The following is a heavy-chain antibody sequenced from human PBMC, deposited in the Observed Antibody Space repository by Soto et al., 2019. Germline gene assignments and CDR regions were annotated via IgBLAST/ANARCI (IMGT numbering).Heavy chain of an antibody. D-gene: IGHD3-3*01. CDR2: ISGSGGST. CDR1: GFTFSSYA. V-gene: IGHV3-23*01. CDR3: AKRWYYDFWSGSEFDY. J-gene: IGHJ4*02. Sequence: GGSLRLSCAASGFTFSSYAMSWVRQAPGKGLEWVSAISGSGGSTYYADSVKGRFTISRDNSKNTLYLQMNSLRAEDTAVYYCAKRWYYDFWSGSEFDYWGQGTLVTVSS.